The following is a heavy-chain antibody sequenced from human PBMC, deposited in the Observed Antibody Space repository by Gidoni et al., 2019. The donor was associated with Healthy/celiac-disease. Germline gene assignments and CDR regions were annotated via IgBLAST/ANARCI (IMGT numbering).Heavy chain of an antibody. D-gene: IGHD2-2*01. V-gene: IGHV1-69*08. Sequence: QVQLVQSGAEVKKPGSSVTVSCKASGGTFSSYTISWVRQAPGQGLEWMGRIIPILGIANYAQKFQGRVTITADKSTSTAYMELSSLRSEDTAVYYCARDTPGVVVPAARYYYYGMDVWGQGTTVTVSS. CDR1: GGTFSSYT. J-gene: IGHJ6*02. CDR2: IIPILGIA. CDR3: ARDTPGVVVPAARYYYYGMDV.